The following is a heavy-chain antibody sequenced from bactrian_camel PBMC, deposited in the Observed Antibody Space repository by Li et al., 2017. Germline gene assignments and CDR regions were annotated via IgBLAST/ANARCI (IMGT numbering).Heavy chain of an antibody. V-gene: IGHV3S1*01. D-gene: IGHD5*01. CDR2: IYTGGGST. Sequence: HVQLVESGGRSVRAGGTLTLSCVLSGNTGTTYCMAWFRQVPGKEREAVAAIYTGGGSTFYDDSVKGRFTISLADGRDTVDLQMTDLKPEDTAMYYCAAQ. CDR1: GNTGTTYC.